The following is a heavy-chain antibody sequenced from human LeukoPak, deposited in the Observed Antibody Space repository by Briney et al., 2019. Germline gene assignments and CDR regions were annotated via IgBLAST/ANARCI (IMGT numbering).Heavy chain of an antibody. Sequence: ASVKVSCKASGYTFTSYAMNWVRQAPGQGLGWMGWISAYNGNTYYAQKFQGRLTMTADTSTSTAYMEVRSLRSDDTAVYYCARFTPRISREKFDYWGQGTLVTVSS. CDR2: ISAYNGNT. CDR1: GYTFTSYA. V-gene: IGHV1-18*01. CDR3: ARFTPRISREKFDY. D-gene: IGHD3-3*02. J-gene: IGHJ4*02.